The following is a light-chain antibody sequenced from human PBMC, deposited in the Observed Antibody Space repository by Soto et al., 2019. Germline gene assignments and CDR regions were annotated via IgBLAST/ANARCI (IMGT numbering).Light chain of an antibody. CDR2: GVH. CDR3: TAFSANRVYL. CDR1: SNDIGTYDY. J-gene: IGLJ1*01. Sequence: QSARTQPISVSGSPGQSITISCTGNSNDIGTYDYVCWYQQHPGKAPRLLIHGVHNRSPGISGRFSASKSGLTASLTISGLQAEDGADYYCTAFSANRVYLFGPGTKVTVL. V-gene: IGLV2-14*01.